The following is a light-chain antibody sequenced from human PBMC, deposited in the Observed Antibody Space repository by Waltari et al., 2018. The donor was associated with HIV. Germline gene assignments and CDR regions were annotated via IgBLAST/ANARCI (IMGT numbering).Light chain of an antibody. J-gene: IGLJ3*02. CDR1: SSDIGGHYS. Sequence: QSALTQPASVSGSPGQSITISCTGTSSDIGGHYSVSWYQQLPGKAPKLMIYAVTYRPSGVSNRFSGSKSGNAASLTISVLQGEDEADYYCLSYTITNTLVFGGGTKLTVL. CDR3: LSYTITNTLV. CDR2: AVT. V-gene: IGLV2-14*01.